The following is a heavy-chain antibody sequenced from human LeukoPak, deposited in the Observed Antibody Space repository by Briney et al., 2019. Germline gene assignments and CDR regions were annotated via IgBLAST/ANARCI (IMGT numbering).Heavy chain of an antibody. D-gene: IGHD1-26*01. CDR3: ARVLSVGHFAY. CDR2: IYYSGST. V-gene: IGHV4-59*01. Sequence: PSETLSLTCTVSGGSISSYYWSWIRQPPGKGLEWIGHIYYSGSTNYNPSLKSRGTISVDTSKNHFSLKLSSVTAADTAVYYCARVLSVGHFAYWGQGTLATAS. CDR1: GGSISSYY. J-gene: IGHJ4*02.